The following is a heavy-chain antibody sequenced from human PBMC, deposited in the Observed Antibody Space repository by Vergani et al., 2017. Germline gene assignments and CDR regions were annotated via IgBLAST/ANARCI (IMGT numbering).Heavy chain of an antibody. Sequence: QITLKESGPTLVKPTQTLTLTCTFSGFSLSTSGVGVGWIRQPPGKALEWLALIYWDDDKRYSPSLKSRLTITKDTSKNQVVLTMTNMDPVDTATYYCAHGHRVIMIFGVVPSFDYWGQGTLVTVSS. CDR3: AHGHRVIMIFGVVPSFDY. CDR1: GFSLSTSGVG. J-gene: IGHJ4*02. D-gene: IGHD3-3*01. V-gene: IGHV2-5*02. CDR2: IYWDDDK.